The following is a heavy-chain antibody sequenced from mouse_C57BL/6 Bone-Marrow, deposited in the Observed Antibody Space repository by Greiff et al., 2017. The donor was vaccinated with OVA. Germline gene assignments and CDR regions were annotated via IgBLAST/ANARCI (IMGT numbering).Heavy chain of an antibody. Sequence: EVKLVESGGGLVKPGGSLKLSCAASGFTFSSYAMSWVRQTPEKRLEWVATISDGGSYTYYPDNVKGRFPISRDNAKNNLYLQMSHLKSEDTAMYYCARGWLPPDYWGQGTTLTVSS. V-gene: IGHV5-4*03. CDR1: GFTFSSYA. CDR3: ARGWLPPDY. D-gene: IGHD2-2*01. CDR2: ISDGGSYT. J-gene: IGHJ2*01.